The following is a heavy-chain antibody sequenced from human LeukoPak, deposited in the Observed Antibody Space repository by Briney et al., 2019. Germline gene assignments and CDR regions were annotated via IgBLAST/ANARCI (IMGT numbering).Heavy chain of an antibody. J-gene: IGHJ6*02. Sequence: QTGGSLRLSCAASGFTFSSYAMHWVRQAPGKGLEWVAVISYDGSNKYYADSVKGRFTISRDNSKNTLYLQMNSLRAEDTAVYYCAEDQFRITMVRGVTDYYYYYGMDVWGQGTTVTVSS. D-gene: IGHD3-10*01. CDR1: GFTFSSYA. CDR2: ISYDGSNK. CDR3: AEDQFRITMVRGVTDYYYYYGMDV. V-gene: IGHV3-30-3*01.